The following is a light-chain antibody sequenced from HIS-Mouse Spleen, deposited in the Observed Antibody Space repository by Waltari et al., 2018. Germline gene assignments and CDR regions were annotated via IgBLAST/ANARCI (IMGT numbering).Light chain of an antibody. V-gene: IGKV3-11*01. CDR1: QSVSSY. J-gene: IGKJ1*01. CDR2: DAS. Sequence: EIVLTQSPATLSLSPGERATLACRARQSVSSYLSWYQQKPGQAPRLLIYDASNRATGIPARFSGSVSGTDFTLTISSLEPEDFAVYYCQQRSNWPWTFGQGTKVEIK. CDR3: QQRSNWPWT.